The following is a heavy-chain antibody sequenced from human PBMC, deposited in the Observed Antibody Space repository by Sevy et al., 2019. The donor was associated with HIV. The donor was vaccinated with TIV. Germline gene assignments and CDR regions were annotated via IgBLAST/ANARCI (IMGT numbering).Heavy chain of an antibody. CDR1: GGSFSGYY. V-gene: IGHV4-34*01. D-gene: IGHD1-7*01. CDR2: INHSGST. CDR3: ARGSGRVTGTTWDNYYYGMDV. Sequence: SETLSLTCAVYGGSFSGYYWSRIRQPPGKGLEWIGEINHSGSTNYNPSLKSRVTISVDTSKNQFSLKLSSVTAADTAVYYCARGSGRVTGTTWDNYYYGMDVWGQGTTVTVSS. J-gene: IGHJ6*02.